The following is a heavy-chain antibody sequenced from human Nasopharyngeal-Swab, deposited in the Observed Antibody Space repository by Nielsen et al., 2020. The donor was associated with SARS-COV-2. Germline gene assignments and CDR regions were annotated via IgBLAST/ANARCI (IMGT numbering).Heavy chain of an antibody. CDR2: IFPYDTKT. CDR1: GYMFTTYG. V-gene: IGHV1-18*04. D-gene: IGHD4/OR15-4a*01. CDR3: ARDGTWGYDATGHIYY. J-gene: IGHJ4*02. Sequence: ASVKVSCKASGYMFTTYGISWVRQAPGQELEWMRWIFPYDTKTNYAPRSQGRVTMTVDTSTSTAYMELRSLRSDDTAVYYCARDGTWGYDATGHIYYWGQGTLVSVSS.